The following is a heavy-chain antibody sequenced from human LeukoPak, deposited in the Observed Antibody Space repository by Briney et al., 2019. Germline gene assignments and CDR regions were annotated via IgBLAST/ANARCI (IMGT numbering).Heavy chain of an antibody. D-gene: IGHD4-17*01. Sequence: GGSLRLSCAASGFTFSSYAMSWVRQAPGKGLEWVSAISGSGGSTYYADSVKGRFTISRDNSKNTPYLQMNSLRAEDTAVYYCAKDGHGDYANYWGQGTLVTVSS. CDR3: AKDGHGDYANY. CDR2: ISGSGGST. J-gene: IGHJ4*02. CDR1: GFTFSSYA. V-gene: IGHV3-23*01.